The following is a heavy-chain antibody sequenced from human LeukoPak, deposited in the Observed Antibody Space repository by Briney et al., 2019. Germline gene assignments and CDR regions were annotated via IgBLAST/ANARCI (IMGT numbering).Heavy chain of an antibody. Sequence: GGSRRLSCAASGFTFSRYWMSWVRQAPGKGLEWVANIKQDGSEKYYVDSVKGRFTVSRDNAKNSLYLQMNSLRAEDTAVYYCARDGDSSNFDYWGQGTLVTVSS. CDR2: IKQDGSEK. CDR3: ARDGDSSNFDY. CDR1: GFTFSRYW. V-gene: IGHV3-7*01. D-gene: IGHD4-17*01. J-gene: IGHJ4*02.